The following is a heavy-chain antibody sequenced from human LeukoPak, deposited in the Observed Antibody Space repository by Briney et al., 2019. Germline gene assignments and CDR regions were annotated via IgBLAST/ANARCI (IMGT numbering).Heavy chain of an antibody. V-gene: IGHV4-34*01. CDR3: ARGRYYGSGVDY. CDR2: INHSGGT. J-gene: IGHJ4*02. D-gene: IGHD3-10*01. CDR1: GGSFSGYY. Sequence: PSETLSLTCAVYGGSFSGYYWSWLRQPPGKGLEWIGEINHSGGTNYNPSLKSRVTISVDTSMHQFSLKLSSVTAADTAVYYCARGRYYGSGVDYWGQGTLVTVSS.